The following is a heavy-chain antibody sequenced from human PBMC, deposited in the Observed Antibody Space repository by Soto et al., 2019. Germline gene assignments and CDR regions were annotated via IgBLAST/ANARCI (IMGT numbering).Heavy chain of an antibody. CDR3: AKDNAPDDYGDYGYFDY. CDR1: GFTFSSYA. J-gene: IGHJ4*02. V-gene: IGHV3-23*01. CDR2: ISGSGGST. Sequence: EVQLLESGGGLVQPGGSLRLSCAASGFTFSSYAMSWVRQAPGKGLEWVSAISGSGGSTYYADSVKGRFTISRDNTKNTLYLQMSSLRVEDTSVYYCAKDNAPDDYGDYGYFDYWGQGTLVTVSS. D-gene: IGHD4-17*01.